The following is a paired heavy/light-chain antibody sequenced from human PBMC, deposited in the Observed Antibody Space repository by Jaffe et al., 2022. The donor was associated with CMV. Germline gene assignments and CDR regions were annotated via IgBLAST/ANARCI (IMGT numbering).Light chain of an antibody. V-gene: IGLV1-40*01. CDR2: GNT. CDR3: QAYDRSLSGPEV. Sequence: QSVLTQPPSVSGAPGQRVTISCTGSTSNIGGGSDVHWYQQLPGTAPRVLIYGNTNRPSGVSDRFSGSKSGNSASLAITGLQAEDEADYYCQAYDRSLSGPEVFGTGTRVTV. J-gene: IGLJ1*01. CDR1: TSNIGGGSD.
Heavy chain of an antibody. D-gene: IGHD3-16*01. Sequence: QVQLQESGPGLVTPSETLSLTCTVSGGSMTNYYWTWIRQPPGKGLEYIGYIYHTGGTTYNPSLKSRVTLSVDTSKNQFSLKLNSVTAADTALYYCARGWGNSKGTYFDPWGQGTLVTVSS. CDR2: IYHTGGT. CDR1: GGSMTNYY. V-gene: IGHV4-59*08. J-gene: IGHJ5*01. CDR3: ARGWGNSKGTYFDP.